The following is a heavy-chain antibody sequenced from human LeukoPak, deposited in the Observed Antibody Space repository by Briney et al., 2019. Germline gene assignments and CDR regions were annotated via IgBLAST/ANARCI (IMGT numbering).Heavy chain of an antibody. CDR3: AKGFFHVVVAATRIPITFDY. D-gene: IGHD2-15*01. V-gene: IGHV3-23*01. CDR1: GFTFSSYA. CDR2: ISGSGGST. Sequence: GGSRRLPCAASGFTFSSYAMSWVRQAPGKGLEWVSVISGSGGSTYYADSVKGRFTISRDNSKNTLYLQMNSLRAEDTAVYYCAKGFFHVVVAATRIPITFDYWGQGTLVTVSS. J-gene: IGHJ4*02.